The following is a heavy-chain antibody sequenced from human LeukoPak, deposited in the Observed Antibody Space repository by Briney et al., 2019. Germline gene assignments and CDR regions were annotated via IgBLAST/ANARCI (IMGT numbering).Heavy chain of an antibody. CDR2: IYYSGTT. V-gene: IGHV4-39*07. CDR3: ARERRSMIVVVTPGAFDI. Sequence: SETLSLTCTVSGGSISRSPYYWGWIRQPPGKGLEWIGSIYYSGTTHYSPSLESRVTISVDTSKNQFSLKLSSVTAADTAVYYCARERRSMIVVVTPGAFDIWGQGTMVTVSS. J-gene: IGHJ3*02. D-gene: IGHD3-22*01. CDR1: GGSISRSPYY.